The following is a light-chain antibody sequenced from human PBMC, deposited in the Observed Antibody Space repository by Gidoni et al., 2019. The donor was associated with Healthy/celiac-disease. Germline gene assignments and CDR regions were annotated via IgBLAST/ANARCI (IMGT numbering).Light chain of an antibody. V-gene: IGLV1-47*01. Sequence: QSVLTQPPSASRTPGQRVTISCSGRSSNIGSNYVYWYQQLPGTAPKLLIYRNNQRPSGVPDRFSGSKSGTSASLAISGLRSEDEADYYCAAWDDSLSGRVVFGGGTKLTVL. CDR2: RNN. J-gene: IGLJ2*01. CDR3: AAWDDSLSGRVV. CDR1: SSNIGSNY.